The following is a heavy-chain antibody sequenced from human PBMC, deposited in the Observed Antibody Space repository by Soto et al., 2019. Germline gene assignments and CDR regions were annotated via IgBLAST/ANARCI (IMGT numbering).Heavy chain of an antibody. CDR3: AKIDRYYYDSSGYYFDDAFDV. Sequence: VGSLRLSCAASGFTFSSYAMSWVRQAPGKGLEWVSAISGSGGSTYYADSVKGRFTISRDNSKNTLYLQMNSLRAEDTAVYYCAKIDRYYYDSSGYYFDDAFDVWGQGTMVTVSS. CDR2: ISGSGGST. J-gene: IGHJ3*01. CDR1: GFTFSSYA. D-gene: IGHD3-22*01. V-gene: IGHV3-23*01.